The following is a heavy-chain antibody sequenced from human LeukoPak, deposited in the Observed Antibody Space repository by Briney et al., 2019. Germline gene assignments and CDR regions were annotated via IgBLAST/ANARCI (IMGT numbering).Heavy chain of an antibody. J-gene: IGHJ6*02. V-gene: IGHV3-30-3*01. CDR1: GFTFSSYA. Sequence: GRSLRLSWAAAGFTFSSYAMHWVRQAEGKGLEWVAVISYVGSNKYYADSVKGRLTISKDNSKNTLYLQMNSLRAEDTAVYYCARDIVVVPADASLDGMDVWGQGTTVTVSS. D-gene: IGHD2-2*01. CDR3: ARDIVVVPADASLDGMDV. CDR2: ISYVGSNK.